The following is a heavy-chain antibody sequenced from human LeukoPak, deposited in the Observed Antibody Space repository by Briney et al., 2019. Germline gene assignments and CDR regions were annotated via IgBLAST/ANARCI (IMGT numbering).Heavy chain of an antibody. D-gene: IGHD5-18*01. CDR2: IIPIFGTA. CDR1: GGTFSSYA. Sequence: SVTVSCTASGGTFSSYAISWVRQAPGQGLEWMGGIIPIFGTANYAQKFQGRVTITADESTSTAYMELSSLRSEDTAVYYCARGLDSYGNYYGMDVWGQGTTVTVSS. J-gene: IGHJ6*02. CDR3: ARGLDSYGNYYGMDV. V-gene: IGHV1-69*13.